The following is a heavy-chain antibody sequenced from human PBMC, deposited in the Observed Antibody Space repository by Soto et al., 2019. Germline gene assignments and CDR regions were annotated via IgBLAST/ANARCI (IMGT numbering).Heavy chain of an antibody. Sequence: ASVKVSCKASGYTFTSYYMHWVRQAPGQGLEWMGIINPSAGSTTYAQKFQSRVTMTRDTSTSTDYMEMSSLRSKDTAVYYCARVLRGGSRDDAFDIWGQGTMVTVSS. CDR2: INPSAGST. CDR1: GYTFTSYY. J-gene: IGHJ3*02. V-gene: IGHV1-46*01. D-gene: IGHD6-25*01. CDR3: ARVLRGGSRDDAFDI.